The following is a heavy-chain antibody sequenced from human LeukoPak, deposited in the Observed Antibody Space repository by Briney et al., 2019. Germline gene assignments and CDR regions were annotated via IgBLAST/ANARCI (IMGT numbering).Heavy chain of an antibody. J-gene: IGHJ4*02. CDR1: GFTLRSYW. CDR2: INSDGSIR. D-gene: IGHD2-2*01. CDR3: ARVTASWHPYVDY. Sequence: PGGSLRLSCAASGFTLRSYWMHWFRQAPGERLVWVSRINSDGSIRSYADSVEGRFTISRDNAENTLYLQLNSLRVEDTAVYSCARVTASWHPYVDYWGQGTLVTVSS. V-gene: IGHV3-74*01.